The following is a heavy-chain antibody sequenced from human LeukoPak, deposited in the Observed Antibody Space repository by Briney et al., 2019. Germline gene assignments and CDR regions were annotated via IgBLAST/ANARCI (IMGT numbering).Heavy chain of an antibody. V-gene: IGHV5-51*01. D-gene: IGHD3-10*01. J-gene: IGHJ4*02. CDR2: IYPGDSDT. Sequence: GESLKISCKGSGYSFTSYWIGWVRQMPGKGLEWMGIIYPGDSDTRYSPSFQGQVTISADKSISTAYLQWSSLKASDTAMYYCARHNAVRGVIITFPLPDYWGQGTLVTVSS. CDR3: ARHNAVRGVIITFPLPDY. CDR1: GYSFTSYW.